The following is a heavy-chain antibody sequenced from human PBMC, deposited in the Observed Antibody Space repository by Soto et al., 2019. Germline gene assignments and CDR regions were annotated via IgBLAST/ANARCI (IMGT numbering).Heavy chain of an antibody. J-gene: IGHJ4*02. CDR3: TTDVGYSSTYYFDY. V-gene: IGHV3-15*01. Sequence: EVQLVESGGGLVKPGGSLRLSCAASGFTFSNAWMSWVRQAPGKGLEWVGRIKSKTDGGTTDYAAPMKGRFTISRDDSKNTLYLQMNSLKTEDTAVYYCTTDVGYSSTYYFDYWGQGTLVTVSS. D-gene: IGHD2-15*01. CDR2: IKSKTDGGTT. CDR1: GFTFSNAW.